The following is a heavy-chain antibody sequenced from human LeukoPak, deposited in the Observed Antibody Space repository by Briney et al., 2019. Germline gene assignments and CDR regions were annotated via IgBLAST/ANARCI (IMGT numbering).Heavy chain of an antibody. CDR2: ISYDGNNK. V-gene: IGHV3-30-3*01. Sequence: PGGSLRLSCAASGFTFTIYAMHWVRQAPGKGLEWVAVISYDGNNKYYADSVKGRFTISRDNSKNTLYLQMNSLRAADTAVYYCARDLVGGWDDSSGYYYGYFDYWGQGTLVTVSS. D-gene: IGHD3-22*01. J-gene: IGHJ4*02. CDR3: ARDLVGGWDDSSGYYYGYFDY. CDR1: GFTFTIYA.